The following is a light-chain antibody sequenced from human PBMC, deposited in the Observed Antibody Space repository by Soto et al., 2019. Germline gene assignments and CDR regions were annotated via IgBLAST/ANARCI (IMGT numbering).Light chain of an antibody. CDR3: VSFTTSRSDV. CDR2: DII. Sequence: QSALTQPASVSGSPGQSITISCTGTSSDVGAYIFVSWYQQHPGKAPKLMIYDIINRPSGVSNRFSGSKSGNTASLTISGLQAADEADYYCVSFTTSRSDVFGTGTKVTVL. V-gene: IGLV2-14*03. J-gene: IGLJ1*01. CDR1: SSDVGAYIF.